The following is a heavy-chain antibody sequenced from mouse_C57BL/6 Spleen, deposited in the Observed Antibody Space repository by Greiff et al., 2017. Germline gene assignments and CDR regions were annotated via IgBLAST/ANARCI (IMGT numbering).Heavy chain of an antibody. CDR3: ARSITTVVDYAMDY. Sequence: EVKLQESGPELVKPGASVKIPCKASGYTFTDYNMDWVKQSHGKSLEWIGDINPNNGGTIYNQKFKGKATLTVDKSSSTAYMELRSLTSEDTAVYYCARSITTVVDYAMDYWGQGTSVTVSS. CDR1: GYTFTDYN. CDR2: INPNNGGT. D-gene: IGHD1-1*01. V-gene: IGHV1-18*01. J-gene: IGHJ4*01.